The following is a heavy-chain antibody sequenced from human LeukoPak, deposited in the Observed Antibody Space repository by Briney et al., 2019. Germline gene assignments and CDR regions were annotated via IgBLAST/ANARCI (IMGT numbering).Heavy chain of an antibody. CDR1: GFTFSSYG. J-gene: IGHJ3*02. CDR3: ARDQGAFDI. V-gene: IGHV3-33*01. Sequence: PGRSLRLSCAASGFTFSSYGMHWVRQAPGKGPEWVAVIWYDGSNKYYVDSVKGRFTISRDNSKNTLYLQMNSLRAEDTAVYYCARDQGAFDIWGQGTMVTVSS. CDR2: IWYDGSNK.